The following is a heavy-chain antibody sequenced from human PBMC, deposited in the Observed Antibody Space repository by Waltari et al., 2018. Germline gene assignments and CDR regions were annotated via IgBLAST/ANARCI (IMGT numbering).Heavy chain of an antibody. Sequence: QVQLQESGPGLVKPSETLSLTCTVSGGSISSYYWSWIRPPPGKGLKWIGYIYYSGSTNYNPSLKSRVTISVDTSKNQFSLKLSSVTAADTAVYYCARTPVSSWYSFFDYWGQGTLVTVSS. CDR3: ARTPVSSWYSFFDY. V-gene: IGHV4-59*01. CDR1: GGSISSYY. CDR2: IYYSGST. D-gene: IGHD6-13*01. J-gene: IGHJ4*02.